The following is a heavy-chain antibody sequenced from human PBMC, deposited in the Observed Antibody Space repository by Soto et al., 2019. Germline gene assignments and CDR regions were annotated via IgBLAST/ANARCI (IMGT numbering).Heavy chain of an antibody. CDR2: INSDGSIT. Sequence: EVQLVESGGGLVQPGGSLRLSCAASGFTFSNHWMHWVRQAPGKGLVWVSGINSDGSITRYADSVKGRFTISRDNAKNTLYLQMNSLRAEDTAVYYCARAEWLVRRCFDYWGQGTLVAVSS. J-gene: IGHJ4*02. V-gene: IGHV3-74*01. D-gene: IGHD6-19*01. CDR1: GFTFSNHW. CDR3: ARAEWLVRRCFDY.